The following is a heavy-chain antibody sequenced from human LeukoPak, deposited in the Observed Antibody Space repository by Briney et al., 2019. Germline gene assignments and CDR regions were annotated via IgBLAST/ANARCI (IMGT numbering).Heavy chain of an antibody. V-gene: IGHV3-7*04. CDR1: GFTFSNYW. CDR2: IKQDGSDK. J-gene: IGHJ6*02. Sequence: PGGSLRLSCAASGFTFSNYWMSWVRQAAGKGLEWVANIKQDGSDKYYVDSVKGRFTISRDNAKNSLDLHMNSLRPEDTAVYYCARDYYACNGVDVWGQGTTVTVSS. CDR3: ARDYYACNGVDV. D-gene: IGHD3-10*01.